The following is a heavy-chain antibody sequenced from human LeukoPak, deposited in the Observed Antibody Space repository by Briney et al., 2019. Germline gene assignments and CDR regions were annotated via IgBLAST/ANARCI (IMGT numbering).Heavy chain of an antibody. CDR3: AKASSSSRFYYMDV. J-gene: IGHJ6*03. CDR1: GFTFDDYA. Sequence: PGGSLRLSCAASGFTFDDYAMLWVRQAPGKGLEWVSGISWNSGSIGYADSVKGRFTISRDNAKNSLYLQMNSLRAEDMALYYCAKASSSSRFYYMDVWGKGTTVTVSS. D-gene: IGHD6-13*01. CDR2: ISWNSGSI. V-gene: IGHV3-9*03.